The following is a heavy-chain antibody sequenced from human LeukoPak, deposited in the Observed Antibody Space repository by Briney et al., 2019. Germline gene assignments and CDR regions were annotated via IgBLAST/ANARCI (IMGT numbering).Heavy chain of an antibody. CDR1: GFTFSSYW. CDR2: IKQDGSEK. CDR3: ARAQWSYSIPRWGRYSTVDY. Sequence: TGGSLRLSCAASGFTFSSYWMSWVRQAPGKGLEWVANIKQDGSEKYYVDSVKGRFTISRDNAKNSLYLQMNSLRAEDTAVYYCARAQWSYSIPRWGRYSTVDYWGQGTLVTVSS. J-gene: IGHJ4*02. D-gene: IGHD4-11*01. V-gene: IGHV3-7*01.